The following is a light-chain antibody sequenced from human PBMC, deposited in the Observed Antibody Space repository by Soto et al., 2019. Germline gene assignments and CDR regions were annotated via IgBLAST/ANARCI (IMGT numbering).Light chain of an antibody. CDR1: QTVSTNY. CDR3: QQFNNYPHT. J-gene: IGKJ4*01. V-gene: IGKV3-20*01. Sequence: EIVLTQSPGTLSLSPGERATLSCRASQTVSTNYLAWYQQKPGQAPRLLIYGASKRATGIPDRFSGSGSGTDFTLTISSLQPEDFATYYCQQFNNYPHTFGGGTKVDIK. CDR2: GAS.